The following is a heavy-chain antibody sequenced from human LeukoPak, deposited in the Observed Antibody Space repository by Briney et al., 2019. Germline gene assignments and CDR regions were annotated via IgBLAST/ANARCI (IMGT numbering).Heavy chain of an antibody. CDR2: VFYGGTT. CDR1: GGSITSYY. CDR3: ARDAGGGDY. J-gene: IGHJ4*02. D-gene: IGHD3-10*01. V-gene: IGHV4-59*01. Sequence: LETLSLTCNVSGGSITSYYWSWIRQPPGKGLEWMGYVFYGGTTNYNPSLKNRVTISVDTSNNQFSLTLSSVTAADTAVYYCARDAGGGDYWGQGTLVSVSS.